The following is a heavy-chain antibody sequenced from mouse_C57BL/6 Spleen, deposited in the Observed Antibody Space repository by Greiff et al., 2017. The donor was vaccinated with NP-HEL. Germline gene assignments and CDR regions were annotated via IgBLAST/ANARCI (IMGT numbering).Heavy chain of an antibody. J-gene: IGHJ2*01. V-gene: IGHV1-80*01. Sequence: VQLQQSGAELVKPGASVKISCKASGYAFSSYWMNWVKQRPGKGLEWIGQIYPGDGDTNYNGKFKGKATLTADKSSSTAYMQLSSLTSEDSAVYFCARLGVGLGPFDYWGQGTTLTVSS. CDR3: ARLGVGLGPFDY. D-gene: IGHD4-1*01. CDR2: IYPGDGDT. CDR1: GYAFSSYW.